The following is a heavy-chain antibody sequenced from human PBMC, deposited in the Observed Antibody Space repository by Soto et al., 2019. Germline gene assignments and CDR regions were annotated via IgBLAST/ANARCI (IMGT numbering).Heavy chain of an antibody. CDR1: GGSISSYY. CDR2: IYYSGST. D-gene: IGHD6-19*01. Sequence: PSETLSLTCTVSGGSISSYYWSWIRQPPGKGLEWIGYIYYSGSTNYNPSLKSRVTISVDTSKNQFSLKLSSVTAADTAVYYCARDRSSGWYPYYFDYWGQGTLVTVSS. J-gene: IGHJ4*02. CDR3: ARDRSSGWYPYYFDY. V-gene: IGHV4-59*01.